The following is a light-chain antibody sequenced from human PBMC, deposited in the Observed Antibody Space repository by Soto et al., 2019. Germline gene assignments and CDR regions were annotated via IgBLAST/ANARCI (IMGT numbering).Light chain of an antibody. J-gene: IGKJ1*01. CDR2: AAS. CDR3: QHLNGYPRT. V-gene: IGKV1-9*01. Sequence: DIQLTQSPSFLSASVGDRVTITCRASQGISTYLAWYQQEPGKAPKLLIYAASTLQSGVPSRFGGSGSGTEFTLTISSLQPEDFATYYCQHLNGYPRTFGQRTNVDIK. CDR1: QGISTY.